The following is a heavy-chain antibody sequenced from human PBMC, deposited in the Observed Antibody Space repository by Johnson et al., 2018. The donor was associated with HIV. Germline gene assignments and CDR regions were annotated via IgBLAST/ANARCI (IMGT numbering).Heavy chain of an antibody. CDR2: ISWNSDTI. J-gene: IGHJ3*01. Sequence: VQLVESGGGLVQPGGSLRLSCAASGFTVSSNYMSWVRQAPGRGLEWVTGISWNSDTIDYVDSVKGRFTISRDNAKKSLYLQMNSLRVEDTALYYCAKGSTLWNPRLRDTFDVWGQGTVVSVSS. CDR1: GFTVSSNY. CDR3: AKGSTLWNPRLRDTFDV. V-gene: IGHV3-9*01. D-gene: IGHD3-16*01.